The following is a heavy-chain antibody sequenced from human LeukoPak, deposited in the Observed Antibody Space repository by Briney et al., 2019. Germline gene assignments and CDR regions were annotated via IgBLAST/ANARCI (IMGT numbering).Heavy chain of an antibody. V-gene: IGHV3-53*01. D-gene: IGHD2-15*01. Sequence: PGGSLRLSCAASGFTVSSNYMSWVRQAPGKGLEWVSVIYSGGSTSYADSVKGRFTASRDNAKNTLFLQMNSLRAEDTAVYYCAKGWQRFDPWGQGTLVTVSS. CDR1: GFTVSSNY. CDR2: IYSGGST. CDR3: AKGWQRFDP. J-gene: IGHJ5*02.